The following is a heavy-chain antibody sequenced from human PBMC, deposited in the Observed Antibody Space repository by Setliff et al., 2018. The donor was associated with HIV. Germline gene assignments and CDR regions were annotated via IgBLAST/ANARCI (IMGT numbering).Heavy chain of an antibody. J-gene: IGHJ1*01. D-gene: IGHD1-26*01. CDR2: ISYSGNTM. CDR3: VRDGSSSGSFYPEYFQY. V-gene: IGHV3-48*03. Sequence: GGSLRLSCAASGFTFSGYDMNWVRQAPGKGLEWLSYISYSGNTMYYADSVEGRFTISRDNAKNSLCLQMHSLRAEDTAVYYCVRDGSSSGSFYPEYFQYWGQGTLVTVSS. CDR1: GFTFSGYD.